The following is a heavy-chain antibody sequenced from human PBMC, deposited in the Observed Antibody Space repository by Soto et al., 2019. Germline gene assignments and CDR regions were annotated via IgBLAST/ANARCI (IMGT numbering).Heavy chain of an antibody. CDR1: LFTINNYA. D-gene: IGHD1-26*01. V-gene: IGHV3-23*01. J-gene: IGHJ4*02. Sequence: SLRLSCAASLFTINNYAMSWVRQAPGKGLEWVSSISGSGGSTYYEDSVKGRFTTSRDNSKNMLYLQMSSLRGEYTAVYYCAKDKHSGSPGKPEYWGQG. CDR2: ISGSGGST. CDR3: AKDKHSGSPGKPEY.